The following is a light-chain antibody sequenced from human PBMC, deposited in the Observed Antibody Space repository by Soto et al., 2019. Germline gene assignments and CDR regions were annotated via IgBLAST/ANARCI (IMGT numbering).Light chain of an antibody. CDR2: EAS. CDR3: QHYDSIPYA. V-gene: IGKV1-33*01. Sequence: DIQMTQSPSSLSASVGDRVTITCQASQDISKYLNWYQQKRGKAPKLLIYEASNLERGVPSRFSGSGSETYFTFTISSLQPEDIATYYCQHYDSIPYAFGQGTRLEIK. J-gene: IGKJ2*01. CDR1: QDISKY.